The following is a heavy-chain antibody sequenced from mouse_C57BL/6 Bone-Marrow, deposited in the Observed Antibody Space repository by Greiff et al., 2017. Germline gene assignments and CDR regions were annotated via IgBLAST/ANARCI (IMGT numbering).Heavy chain of an antibody. V-gene: IGHV5-12*01. J-gene: IGHJ1*03. D-gene: IGHD1-1*01. Sequence: EVKVEESGGGLVQPGGSLKLSCAASGFTFSDYYMYWVRQTPEKRLEWVAYISNGGGSTYYPDTVKGRFTISRDNAKNTLYLQMSRLKSGETAMYYCARHVYYGGRRYFDVWGTGTTVTVSS. CDR2: ISNGGGST. CDR1: GFTFSDYY. CDR3: ARHVYYGGRRYFDV.